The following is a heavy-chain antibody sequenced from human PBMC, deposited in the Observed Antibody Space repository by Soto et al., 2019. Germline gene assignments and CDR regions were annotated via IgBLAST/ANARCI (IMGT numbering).Heavy chain of an antibody. CDR3: ARTIAARASRNLDY. V-gene: IGHV4-34*01. D-gene: IGHD6-6*01. J-gene: IGHJ4*02. CDR2: INHSGGT. CDR1: GGSFSGSY. Sequence: QVQLQQWGAGLLKPSETLSLTCAVNGGSFSGSYWSWIRQPPGKGLEWIGEINHSGGTNYNPSLKSRVTISVVTSKSQLSLNLNSVTAADTAVYYCARTIAARASRNLDYWGQGTLVTVSS.